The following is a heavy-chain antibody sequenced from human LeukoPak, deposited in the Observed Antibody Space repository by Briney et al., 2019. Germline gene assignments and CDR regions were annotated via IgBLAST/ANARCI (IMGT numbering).Heavy chain of an antibody. J-gene: IGHJ4*02. Sequence: GGSLRLSCAASGFTFSNYWMSWVRQVPGKGLEWVANIKQDGSEFYYVDSVRGRFTISRDNAKNSLYLQMNSLRADDTAVYYCARDKVSGPTLLDYWGQGTLVTVSS. CDR3: ARDKVSGPTLLDY. CDR1: GFTFSNYW. CDR2: IKQDGSEF. D-gene: IGHD5/OR15-5a*01. V-gene: IGHV3-7*01.